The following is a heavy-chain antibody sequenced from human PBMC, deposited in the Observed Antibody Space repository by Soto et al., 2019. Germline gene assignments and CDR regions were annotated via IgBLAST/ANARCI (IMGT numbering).Heavy chain of an antibody. Sequence: LRLSCAAAGFTFSSYTIHWVRQAPGKGLEWVAVISHDGSHKYYADFVKGRFTISRDNSKNTVYLQTNSLRAEDTAVYYCARAPAPDYGGVGDYWGQGTLVTVSS. D-gene: IGHD4-17*01. J-gene: IGHJ4*02. V-gene: IGHV3-30-3*01. CDR1: GFTFSSYT. CDR3: ARAPAPDYGGVGDY. CDR2: ISHDGSHK.